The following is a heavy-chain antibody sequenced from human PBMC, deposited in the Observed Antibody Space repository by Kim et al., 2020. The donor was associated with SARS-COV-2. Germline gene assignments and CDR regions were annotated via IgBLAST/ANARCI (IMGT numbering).Heavy chain of an antibody. CDR1: GGSFSDYY. Sequence: SETLSLTCAVYGGSFSDYYWSWIRQPPGKGLEWIGEINHSGSANYNPSLESRATMSVDTSNNQFSLKVTSVTAADTAVYYCARKGDFMDVWGQGTTVTVSS. D-gene: IGHD3-3*01. J-gene: IGHJ6*02. CDR3: ARKGDFMDV. CDR2: INHSGSA. V-gene: IGHV4-34*01.